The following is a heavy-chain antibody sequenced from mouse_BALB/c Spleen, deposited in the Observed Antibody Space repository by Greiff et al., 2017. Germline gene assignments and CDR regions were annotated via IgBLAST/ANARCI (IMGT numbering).Heavy chain of an antibody. J-gene: IGHJ4*01. Sequence: DVMLVESGGGLVKPGGSLKLSCAASGFTFSSYAMSWVRQSPEKRLEWVAEISSGGSYTYYPDTVTGRFTISRDNAKNTLYLEMSSLRSEDTAMYYCARGVPLYYRYDEGYAMDYWGQGTSVTVSS. CDR3: ARGVPLYYRYDEGYAMDY. V-gene: IGHV5-9-4*01. D-gene: IGHD2-14*01. CDR1: GFTFSSYA. CDR2: ISSGGSYT.